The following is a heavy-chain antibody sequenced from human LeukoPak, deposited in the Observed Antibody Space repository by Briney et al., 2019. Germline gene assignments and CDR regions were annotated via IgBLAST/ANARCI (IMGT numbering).Heavy chain of an antibody. Sequence: SETLSLTCTVSGDSIGSSRDFWGWIRQSPGKGLEWIASIYYGGSAYYNTSLKSRVTVSVDTSKNQFSLNLRSVTAADTAVYYCTRHRYASGFPTHFDSWGQGTLVTVSS. CDR2: IYYGGSA. J-gene: IGHJ4*02. D-gene: IGHD2-21*01. CDR3: TRHRYASGFPTHFDS. V-gene: IGHV4-39*01. CDR1: GDSIGSSRDF.